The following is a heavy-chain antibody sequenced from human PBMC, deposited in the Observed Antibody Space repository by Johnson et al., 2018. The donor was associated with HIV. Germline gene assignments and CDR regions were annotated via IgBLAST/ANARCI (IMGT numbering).Heavy chain of an antibody. V-gene: IGHV3-11*04. D-gene: IGHD3-16*01. CDR3: ARGLTGEQVDI. J-gene: IGHJ3*02. Sequence: QVHLVESGGGLVQPGGSLRLSCAASGFSVSSKYMSWIRQAPGKGLEWVSYISSRGSTIYYADSVKGRFTISRDNSKNTLYLQMNSLRAEDTAVYYCARGLTGEQVDIWGQGTMVTLSS. CDR1: GFSVSSKY. CDR2: ISSRGSTI.